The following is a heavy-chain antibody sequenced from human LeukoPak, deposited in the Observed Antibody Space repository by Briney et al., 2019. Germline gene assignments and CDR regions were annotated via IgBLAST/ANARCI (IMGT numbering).Heavy chain of an antibody. V-gene: IGHV1-2*02. J-gene: IGHJ5*02. CDR2: INPNSGGT. Sequence: VASVKVSCKASGYTFTGYYMHWVRQAPGQGLEWMGWINPNSGGTNYAQKFQGRVTMTRDTSISTAYMDLSRLRSDDTAVYYCARAMVRGQNWFDPWGQGTLVTVSS. D-gene: IGHD3-10*01. CDR1: GYTFTGYY. CDR3: ARAMVRGQNWFDP.